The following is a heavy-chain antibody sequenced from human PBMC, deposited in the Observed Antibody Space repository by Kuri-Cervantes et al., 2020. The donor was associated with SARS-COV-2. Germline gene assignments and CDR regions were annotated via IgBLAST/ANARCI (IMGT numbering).Heavy chain of an antibody. CDR3: ARGGSDSSWLYYYYYGMDV. V-gene: IGHV3-48*03. Sequence: GESLKISCAASGFTFSVYEMNWVRQAPGKGLEWISYITSGGDTIYYADSVKGRFTISRDNAKKSLYLQMNSLRAEDTAVYYCARGGSDSSWLYYYYYGMDVWGQGTTVTVSS. D-gene: IGHD6-13*01. CDR2: ITSGGDTI. J-gene: IGHJ6*02. CDR1: GFTFSVYE.